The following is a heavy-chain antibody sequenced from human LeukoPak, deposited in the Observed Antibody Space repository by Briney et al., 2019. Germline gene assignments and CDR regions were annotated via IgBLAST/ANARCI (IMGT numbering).Heavy chain of an antibody. J-gene: IGHJ3*02. D-gene: IGHD6-13*01. CDR1: GFTFDDYA. CDR3: AKLRMAAAGLDAFDI. CDR2: ISWNSGSI. Sequence: GGSLRLSCAASGFTFDDYAMHWVRQAPGKGLGWVSGISWNSGSIAYADSVKGRFTISRDNAKNSLYLQMNSLRAEDTALYYCAKLRMAAAGLDAFDIWGQGTMVTVSS. V-gene: IGHV3-9*01.